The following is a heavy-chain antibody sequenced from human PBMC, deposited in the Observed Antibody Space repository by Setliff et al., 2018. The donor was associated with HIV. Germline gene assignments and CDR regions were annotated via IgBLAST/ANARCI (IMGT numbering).Heavy chain of an antibody. CDR2: IYYSGTT. J-gene: IGHJ4*02. Sequence: NPSETLSLTCTVSGGSISSRNYYWAWIRQPPGKGLEWIGTIYYSGTTHYNPSLKSRVTVSVDTSKTQYSLKMISVTAADTAMYYCAISIVGVTSEMYWAQGTLVTVSS. V-gene: IGHV4-39*07. CDR3: AISIVGVTSEMY. CDR1: GGSISSRNYY. D-gene: IGHD2-21*02.